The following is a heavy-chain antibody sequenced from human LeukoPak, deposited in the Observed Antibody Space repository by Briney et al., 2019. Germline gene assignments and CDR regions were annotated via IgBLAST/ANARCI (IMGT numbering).Heavy chain of an antibody. J-gene: IGHJ6*03. Sequence: PGGSLRLSCAASGFTFSSYWMSWVRQAPGKGLEWVANIKQDGSEKYYVDSVKGRFTISRDNAKNSLYLQMNSLRAEDTAVYYCARDGFSSSSGYYYYYMDVWGKGTTVTISS. CDR1: GFTFSSYW. CDR2: IKQDGSEK. CDR3: ARDGFSSSSGYYYYYMDV. D-gene: IGHD6-6*01. V-gene: IGHV3-7*01.